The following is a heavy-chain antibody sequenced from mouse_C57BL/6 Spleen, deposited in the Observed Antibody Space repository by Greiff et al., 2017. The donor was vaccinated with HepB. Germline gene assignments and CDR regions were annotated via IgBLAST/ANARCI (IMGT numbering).Heavy chain of an antibody. CDR1: GYAFSSSW. CDR3: ARERGYYYGSSYWYFDV. Sequence: QVQLQQSGPELVKPGASVKISCKASGYAFSSSWMNWVKQRPGKGLEWIGRIYPGDGDTNYNGKIKGKATLTADKSSSTAYMQLSSLTSEDSAVYFCARERGYYYGSSYWYFDVWGTGTTVTVSS. D-gene: IGHD1-1*01. V-gene: IGHV1-82*01. CDR2: IYPGDGDT. J-gene: IGHJ1*03.